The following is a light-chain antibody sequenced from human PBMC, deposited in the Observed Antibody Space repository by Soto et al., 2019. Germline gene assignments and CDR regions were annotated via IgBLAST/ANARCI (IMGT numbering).Light chain of an antibody. CDR1: QDIRGA. Sequence: IQLTQSPASLSASVGERVTITCRASQDIRGALAWYQQSPGEAPQLLIYDASTLESGVPSRFSGSSSGTHFTLTISSLQPEDSATYYCQQFLSYPITFGQGTRLEI. V-gene: IGKV1-13*02. J-gene: IGKJ5*01. CDR2: DAS. CDR3: QQFLSYPIT.